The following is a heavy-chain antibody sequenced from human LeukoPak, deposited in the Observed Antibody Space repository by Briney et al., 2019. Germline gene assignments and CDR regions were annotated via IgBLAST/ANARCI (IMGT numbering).Heavy chain of an antibody. CDR2: IYYSGST. Sequence: SETLSRTCTVSGGSISSYYWSWIRQPPGKGLEWIGYIYYSGSTNYNPSLKSRVTISVDTSKNQFSLKLSSVTAADTAVYYCARGYYLNWFDPWGQGTLVTVSS. CDR1: GGSISSYY. J-gene: IGHJ5*02. V-gene: IGHV4-59*01. CDR3: ARGYYLNWFDP. D-gene: IGHD3-10*01.